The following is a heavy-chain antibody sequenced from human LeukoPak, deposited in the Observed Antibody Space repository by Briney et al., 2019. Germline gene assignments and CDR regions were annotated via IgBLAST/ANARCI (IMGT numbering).Heavy chain of an antibody. Sequence: SETLSLTCAVSGGSIGSYYWSWIRQPPGKGLEWIGYIHDSGSTKYNPSLKSRVTMSVDTSRNHLSLKLTSVTAADKAVYCCARGRSGGDWFDPWGQGTLVTVSS. J-gene: IGHJ5*02. CDR2: IHDSGST. CDR1: GGSIGSYY. CDR3: ARGRSGGDWFDP. D-gene: IGHD3-10*01. V-gene: IGHV4-59*01.